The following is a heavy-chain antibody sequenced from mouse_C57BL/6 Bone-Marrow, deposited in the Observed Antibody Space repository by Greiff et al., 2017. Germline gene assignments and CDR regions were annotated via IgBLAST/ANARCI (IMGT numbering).Heavy chain of an antibody. CDR3: SSFDGNYFDF. CDR1: GFNIKDDY. J-gene: IGHJ2*01. D-gene: IGHD2-3*01. CDR2: IDPEIGDT. V-gene: IGHV14-4*01. Sequence: VQLQQSGAELVRPGASVKLSCTASGFNIKDDYIHWVKQRPEQGLEWIGWIDPEIGDTEYASKFQGKAPLTSDTSSNTAYLQLSSLTSEDTADYYCSSFDGNYFDFWGQGTPLTVAS.